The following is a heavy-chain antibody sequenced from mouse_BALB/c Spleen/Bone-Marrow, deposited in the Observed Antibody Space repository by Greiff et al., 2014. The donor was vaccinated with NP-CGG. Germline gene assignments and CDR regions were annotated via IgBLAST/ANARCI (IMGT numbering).Heavy chain of an antibody. CDR3: TRYGNSHYYAMDY. CDR2: IYPSDSYT. J-gene: IGHJ4*01. CDR1: GYTFTSYW. V-gene: IGHV1-69*02. D-gene: IGHD1-1*01. Sequence: QVQLQQSGAELVRPGASVKLSCRASGYTFTSYWINWVKQRPGQGLEWIGNIYPSDSYTNYNQRFKDKATLTVDKSSSTAYMQLSSPTSEDSAGYYCTRYGNSHYYAMDYGGQGTSVTVSS.